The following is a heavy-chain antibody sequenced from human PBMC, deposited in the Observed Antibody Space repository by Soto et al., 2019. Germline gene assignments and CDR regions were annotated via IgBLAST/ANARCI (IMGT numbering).Heavy chain of an antibody. J-gene: IGHJ4*02. CDR2: ISGGSGGT. D-gene: IGHD2-2*01. V-gene: IGHV3-23*01. Sequence: EVQLLESGGGLVQPGGSLRLSCAASGFVFGSYAMSWVRQAPGKGLEWVSTISGGSGGTYYADSVKGRFTISRDNSKKTVYLQMDSLRAGDTAVYYCAKHGSNSGWYSRAVEYWGQGTLVSVSS. CDR1: GFVFGSYA. CDR3: AKHGSNSGWYSRAVEY.